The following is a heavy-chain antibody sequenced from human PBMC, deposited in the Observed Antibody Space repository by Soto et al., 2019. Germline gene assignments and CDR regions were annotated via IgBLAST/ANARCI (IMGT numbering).Heavy chain of an antibody. V-gene: IGHV1-18*01. Sequence: QVQLVQSGTEVKKPGASVKLSCKASGYTFRSYGISWVRQAPGQGPEWMGWISGYNGNTHYPQQFQGNATMSSDTSTSRAYMELRSLRSDDTAVYYCGKADSTYAGRFSYYYMDVWGNGTLVTVSS. D-gene: IGHD2-2*01. CDR2: ISGYNGNT. CDR3: GKADSTYAGRFSYYYMDV. CDR1: GYTFRSYG. J-gene: IGHJ6*03.